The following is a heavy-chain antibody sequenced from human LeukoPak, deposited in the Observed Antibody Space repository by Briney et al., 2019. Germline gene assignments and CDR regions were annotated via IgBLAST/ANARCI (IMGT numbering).Heavy chain of an antibody. CDR2: ISWNSGSI. J-gene: IGHJ4*02. V-gene: IGHV3-9*01. CDR3: ARDDFWSGYWDY. CDR1: GFTFDDYA. D-gene: IGHD3-3*01. Sequence: GRSLRLSCAASGFTFDDYAMHWVRQAPGKGLEWVSGISWNSGSIGYADSVKGRFTISRDNAKNSLYLQMNSLRAEDTAVYYCARDDFWSGYWDYWGQGTLVTVSS.